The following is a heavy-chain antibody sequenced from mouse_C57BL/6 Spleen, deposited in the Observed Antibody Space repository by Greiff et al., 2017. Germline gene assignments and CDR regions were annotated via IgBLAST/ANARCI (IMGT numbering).Heavy chain of an antibody. Sequence: EVQVVESGGGLVKPGGSLKLSCAASGFTFSDYGMHWVRQAPEKGLEWVAYISSGSSTIYYADTVKGRFTISRDNAKNTLFLQVTSLRSEDTAMYYCVKTSDGYYEAWFAYWGQGTLVTVSA. CDR1: GFTFSDYG. V-gene: IGHV5-17*01. CDR2: ISSGSSTI. CDR3: VKTSDGYYEAWFAY. D-gene: IGHD2-3*01. J-gene: IGHJ3*01.